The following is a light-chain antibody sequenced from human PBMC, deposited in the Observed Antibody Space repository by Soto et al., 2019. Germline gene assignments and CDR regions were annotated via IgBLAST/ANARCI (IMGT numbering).Light chain of an antibody. CDR1: SSNIGAGYD. V-gene: IGLV1-40*01. Sequence: QSVLTHPPSVSGAPGQRVTISCTGSSSNIGAGYDVHWYHQLPGTAPKLLIYGNNNRPSGVPDRFSGSKSGTSASLAITGLQAEDEADYYCQSYDSSLSGYVFGTGTKVTVL. J-gene: IGLJ1*01. CDR3: QSYDSSLSGYV. CDR2: GNN.